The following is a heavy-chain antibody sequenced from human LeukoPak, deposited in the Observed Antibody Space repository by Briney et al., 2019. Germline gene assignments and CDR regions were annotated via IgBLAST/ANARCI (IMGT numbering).Heavy chain of an antibody. V-gene: IGHV3-7*05. Sequence: GGSLRLSCAASGFTFTKYWMSWVRQAPGKGLEWVANIKQDGDEKYYVDSVKGRFTISRDNAKNSLYLQLNSLRAEDTAVYYCARDKLTGDSYFDSWGQGTLVTVSS. D-gene: IGHD7-27*01. CDR2: IKQDGDEK. CDR3: ARDKLTGDSYFDS. CDR1: GFTFTKYW. J-gene: IGHJ4*02.